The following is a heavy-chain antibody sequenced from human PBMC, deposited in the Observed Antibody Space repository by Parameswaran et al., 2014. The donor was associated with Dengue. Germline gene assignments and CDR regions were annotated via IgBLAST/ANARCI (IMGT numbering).Heavy chain of an antibody. V-gene: IGHV3-74*01. Sequence: VRQAPGKGLVWVSHIDSDGSSTDYADPMKGRFTISRDNAKNTLYLQMNGLRAEDTAVYYCAREGKGGARDLYDAMDVWGQGTTVTVSS. CDR3: AREGKGGARDLYDAMDV. CDR2: IDSDGSST. J-gene: IGHJ6*02. D-gene: IGHD3-16*01.